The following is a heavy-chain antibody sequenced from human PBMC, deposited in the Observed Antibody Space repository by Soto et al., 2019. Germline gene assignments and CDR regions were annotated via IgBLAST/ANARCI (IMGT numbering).Heavy chain of an antibody. CDR1: GGTFSSYT. CDR3: ARLDYGGNYFDY. V-gene: IGHV1-69*02. CDR2: IIPILGIA. D-gene: IGHD4-17*01. Sequence: QVQLVQSGAEVKKPGSSVKVSCKASGGTFSSYTISWVRQAPGQGLEWMGRIIPILGIANYAQKFQGRVTITADKSTSTAYMELSSLRSEDTAVYYCARLDYGGNYFDYWGQGTLVTVSS. J-gene: IGHJ4*02.